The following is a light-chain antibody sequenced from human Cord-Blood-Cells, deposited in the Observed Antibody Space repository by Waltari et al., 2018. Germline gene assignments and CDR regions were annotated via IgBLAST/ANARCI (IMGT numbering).Light chain of an antibody. V-gene: IGKV3-15*01. CDR3: QQYNNWRWT. CDR1: QSVSSN. Sequence: EIVMTQSPATLSVSPGERATLSCRASQSVSSNLAWYQQKPGQAPRLLIYGASTRATGIPARFSGSGSGTEFTLTISSPQSEDFAVYYCQQYNNWRWTFGQGTKVEIK. CDR2: GAS. J-gene: IGKJ1*01.